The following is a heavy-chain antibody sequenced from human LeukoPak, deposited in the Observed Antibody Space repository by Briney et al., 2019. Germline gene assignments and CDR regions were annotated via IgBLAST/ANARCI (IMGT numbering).Heavy chain of an antibody. Sequence: SETLSLTCIVSGGSITTHVWSWIRQPPGKGLEWVGHMHYSGSTNYNPSLKSRVNISVDKSQNQFSLKLSSVTAADTAVYFCARLGAYNGYDYVDYWGQGILITVSS. CDR3: ARLGAYNGYDYVDY. J-gene: IGHJ4*02. V-gene: IGHV4-59*11. CDR1: GGSITTHV. D-gene: IGHD5-12*01. CDR2: MHYSGST.